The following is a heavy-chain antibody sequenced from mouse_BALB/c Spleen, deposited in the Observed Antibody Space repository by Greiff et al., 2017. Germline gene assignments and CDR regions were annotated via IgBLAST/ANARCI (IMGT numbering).Heavy chain of an antibody. V-gene: IGHV1S137*01. CDR2: ISTYYGDA. J-gene: IGHJ3*01. Sequence: VQVVESGAELVRPGVSVKISCKGSGYTFTDYAMHWVKQSHAKSLEWIGVISTYYGDASYNQKFKGKATMTVDKSSSTAYMELARLTSEDSAIYYCARGPTASWFAYWGQGTLVTVSA. CDR3: ARGPTASWFAY. D-gene: IGHD1-2*01. CDR1: GYTFTDYA.